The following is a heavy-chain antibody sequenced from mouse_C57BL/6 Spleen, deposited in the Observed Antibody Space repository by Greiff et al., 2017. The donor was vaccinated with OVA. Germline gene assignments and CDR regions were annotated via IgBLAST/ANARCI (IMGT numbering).Heavy chain of an antibody. J-gene: IGHJ2*01. CDR1: GYTFTSYW. CDR3: ARSYYYGSSYAY. Sequence: QVQLQQSGAELVKPGASVKLSCKASGYTFTSYWLQWVKQRPGQGLEWIGEIDPSDSYTNYNQKFKGKATLTVDTSSSTAYMQLSSLTSEDSAVYYCARSYYYGSSYAYWGQGTTLTVSS. D-gene: IGHD1-1*01. CDR2: IDPSDSYT. V-gene: IGHV1-50*01.